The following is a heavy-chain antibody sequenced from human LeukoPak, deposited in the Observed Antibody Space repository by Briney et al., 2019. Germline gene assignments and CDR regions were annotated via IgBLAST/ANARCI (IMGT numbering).Heavy chain of an antibody. V-gene: IGHV3-66*01. CDR3: ARDSYYDILTGYSLD. Sequence: PGGSLRLSCAASGFTVSSNYMSWVRQAPGEGLEWVSVIYSGGSTYYADSVKGRFTISRDNSKNTLYLQMNSLRAEDTAVYYCARDSYYDILTGYSLDWGQGTLVTVS. CDR1: GFTVSSNY. J-gene: IGHJ4*02. D-gene: IGHD3-9*01. CDR2: IYSGGST.